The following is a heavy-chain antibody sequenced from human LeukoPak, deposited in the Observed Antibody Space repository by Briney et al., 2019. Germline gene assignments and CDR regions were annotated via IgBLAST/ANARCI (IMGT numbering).Heavy chain of an antibody. CDR3: ARDSSGYYERGSHFDY. V-gene: IGHV4-59*12. D-gene: IGHD3-22*01. Sequence: SETLSLTCTVSGGSISSYYWSWIRQPPGKGLEWIGYIYYSGSTNYNPSLKSRVTISVDTSKNQFSLKLSSVTAADTAVYYCARDSSGYYERGSHFDYWGQGTLVTVSS. CDR1: GGSISSYY. J-gene: IGHJ4*02. CDR2: IYYSGST.